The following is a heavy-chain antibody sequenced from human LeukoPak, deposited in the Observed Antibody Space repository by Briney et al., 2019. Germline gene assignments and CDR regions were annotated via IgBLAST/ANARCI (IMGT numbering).Heavy chain of an antibody. V-gene: IGHV3-30*02. D-gene: IGHD6-6*01. CDR1: GFTFGSYG. Sequence: GKSLRLSCAASGFTFGSYGVHWVRQAPGKGLEWVAFIRHDGSDKYYADSVKGRFTISRDNPKSTVYLQMNSLRAEDTAVYHCARKKSVYRSSASSYYYMDVWGKGTTVTVSS. J-gene: IGHJ6*03. CDR2: IRHDGSDK. CDR3: ARKKSVYRSSASSYYYMDV.